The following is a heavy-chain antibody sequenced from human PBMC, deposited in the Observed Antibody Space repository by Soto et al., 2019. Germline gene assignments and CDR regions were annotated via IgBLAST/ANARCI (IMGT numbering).Heavy chain of an antibody. D-gene: IGHD6-13*01. Sequence: PSETLSLTCAVSGGSISSGGYSWSWIRQPPGKGLEWIGYIYHSGSTYYNPSLKSRVTISVDRSKNQFSLKLSSVTAADTAVYYCARNIAAAGTGFDWFDPWGQGTLVTVSS. J-gene: IGHJ5*02. CDR1: GGSISSGGYS. V-gene: IGHV4-30-2*01. CDR3: ARNIAAAGTGFDWFDP. CDR2: IYHSGST.